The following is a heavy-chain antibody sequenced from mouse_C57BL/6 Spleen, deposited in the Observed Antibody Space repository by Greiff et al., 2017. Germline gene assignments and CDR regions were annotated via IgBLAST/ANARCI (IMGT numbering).Heavy chain of an antibody. CDR3: ARGGVAY. CDR1: GYTFTSYW. CDR2: IDPSDSYT. J-gene: IGHJ3*01. V-gene: IGHV1-69*01. D-gene: IGHD1-1*02. Sequence: QVQLQQPGAELVMPGASVKLSCKASGYTFTSYWMHWVKQRPGQGLEWIGEIDPSDSYTNYNQKFKGKSTLTVDKSSSTAYMQLSSLTSEDSAVYYCARGGVAYWGRGTLVTVSA.